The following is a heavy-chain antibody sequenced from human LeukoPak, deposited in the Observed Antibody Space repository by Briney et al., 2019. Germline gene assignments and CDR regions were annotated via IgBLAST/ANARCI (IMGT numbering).Heavy chain of an antibody. Sequence: GGSLRLSCAPSGFTFSSYSMNWVRQAPGKGLEWVSSISSSSSYIYYADSVKGRFTISRDNAKNSLYLQMNNLRAEDTAVYYCARDRTDILTGYFDYWGQGTLVTVSS. CDR3: ARDRTDILTGYFDY. CDR2: ISSSSSYI. CDR1: GFTFSSYS. D-gene: IGHD3-9*01. J-gene: IGHJ4*02. V-gene: IGHV3-21*01.